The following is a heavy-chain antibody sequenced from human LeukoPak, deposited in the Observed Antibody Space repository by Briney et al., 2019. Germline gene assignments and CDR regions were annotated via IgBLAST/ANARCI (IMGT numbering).Heavy chain of an antibody. Sequence: GGSPRLSCAASGFTSSSYGMHWVRQAPGKGLEWVAVISYDGSNKYYADSVKGRFTISRDNSKNTLYLQMNSLRAEDTAVYYCAKDQSRWRGGDAFDIWGQGTMVTVSS. CDR2: ISYDGSNK. J-gene: IGHJ3*02. V-gene: IGHV3-30*18. CDR1: GFTSSSYG. CDR3: AKDQSRWRGGDAFDI. D-gene: IGHD4-23*01.